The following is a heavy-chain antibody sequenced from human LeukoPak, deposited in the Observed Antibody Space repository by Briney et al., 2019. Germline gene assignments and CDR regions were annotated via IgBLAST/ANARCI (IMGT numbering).Heavy chain of an antibody. V-gene: IGHV3-23*01. J-gene: IGHJ4*02. CDR3: ARDTLSGYSSSWSLHFDY. Sequence: PGGSLRLSCAASGFTFSSYAMNWVRQAPGKGLEWVSAISGSGDSTNYADSVKGRFTISRDNSKNTLYLQMNSLRAEDTAVYYCARDTLSGYSSSWSLHFDYWGQGTLVTVSS. CDR2: ISGSGDST. CDR1: GFTFSSYA. D-gene: IGHD6-13*01.